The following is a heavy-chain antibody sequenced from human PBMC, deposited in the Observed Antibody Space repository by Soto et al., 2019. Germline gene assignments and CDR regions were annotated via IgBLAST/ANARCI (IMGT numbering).Heavy chain of an antibody. Sequence: QVQLVQSGAEVKKPGASVKVSCKASGYTFTSHGISWVRQAPGQGLEWMAWISAENGDTNYEQKLQGRVTVTTDSSTSTAYMELRSLRSEDTAVYYCARMVRGSNIDYYYYMDVWGKWTTVTVSS. J-gene: IGHJ6*03. CDR1: GYTFTSHG. V-gene: IGHV1-18*01. CDR2: ISAENGDT. D-gene: IGHD3-10*01. CDR3: ARMVRGSNIDYYYYMDV.